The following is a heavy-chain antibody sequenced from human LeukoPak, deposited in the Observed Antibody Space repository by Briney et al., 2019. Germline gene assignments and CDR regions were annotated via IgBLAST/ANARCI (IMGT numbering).Heavy chain of an antibody. Sequence: PGGSLRLSCAASGFTFSSYAMSWVRQAPGKGLEWVSAISGSGGSTYYADSVKGRFTISRDNSKNTLYLQMNGLRAEDTAVYYCAKDSSSQGCPLVWWGQGTLVTVSS. CDR1: GFTFSSYA. V-gene: IGHV3-23*01. CDR2: ISGSGGST. D-gene: IGHD6-13*01. CDR3: AKDSSSQGCPLVW. J-gene: IGHJ4*02.